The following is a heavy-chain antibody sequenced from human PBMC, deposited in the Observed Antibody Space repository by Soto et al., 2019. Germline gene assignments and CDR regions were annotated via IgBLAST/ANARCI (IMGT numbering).Heavy chain of an antibody. Sequence: HVQLVQSGTEVKKPGASVRVSCMVSGYPFTTYYIHWVRQAPGQGLEWMGWIDPRSGGTVYEQKFQGRVTMTRDTSINTIYIDLSGLTSDDTALYNCATDDYGIFPYWGQGSLVTVSS. J-gene: IGHJ4*02. CDR3: ATDDYGIFPY. CDR1: GYPFTTYY. CDR2: IDPRSGGT. V-gene: IGHV1-2*02. D-gene: IGHD3-10*01.